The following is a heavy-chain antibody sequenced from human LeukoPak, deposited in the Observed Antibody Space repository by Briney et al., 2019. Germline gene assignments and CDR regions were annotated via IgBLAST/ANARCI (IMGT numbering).Heavy chain of an antibody. CDR1: GFTFSSYS. Sequence: GGSLRLSCAASGFTFSSYSMNWVRQAPGKGLEWVSSISSSSSYIYYADSVKGRFTISRDNAKNSLYLQMNSLRAEDTAVYYCARGVAYFNYDSSGYYGPFDYWGQGTLVTVSS. D-gene: IGHD3-22*01. CDR3: ARGVAYFNYDSSGYYGPFDY. V-gene: IGHV3-21*01. J-gene: IGHJ4*02. CDR2: ISSSSSYI.